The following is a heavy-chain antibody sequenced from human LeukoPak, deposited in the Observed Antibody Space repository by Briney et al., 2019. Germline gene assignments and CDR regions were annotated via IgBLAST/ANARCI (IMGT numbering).Heavy chain of an antibody. D-gene: IGHD3-22*01. Sequence: GGSLRLSCAASGFTFGMYAMSWVRQAPGKGLEWVAVISYDGSNKYYADSVKGRFTISRDNSKNTLYLQMNSLRAEDTAVYYCAKEAPRIVALYYWGQGTLVTVSS. CDR3: AKEAPRIVALYY. V-gene: IGHV3-30*18. CDR1: GFTFGMYA. CDR2: ISYDGSNK. J-gene: IGHJ4*02.